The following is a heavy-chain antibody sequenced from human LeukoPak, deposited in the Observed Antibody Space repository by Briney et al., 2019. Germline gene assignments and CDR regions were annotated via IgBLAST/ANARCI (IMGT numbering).Heavy chain of an antibody. Sequence: PGGSLRLSCAASGFTFSSYWMSWVRQAPGKGLEWVANIKQDGSEKYYVDSVKGRFTISRDNAKNSLYLQMNSLRPEDTALYYCARTFGSGSYGEYYFDYWGQGTLVTVSS. CDR3: ARTFGSGSYGEYYFDY. V-gene: IGHV3-7*03. J-gene: IGHJ4*02. D-gene: IGHD3-10*01. CDR1: GFTFSSYW. CDR2: IKQDGSEK.